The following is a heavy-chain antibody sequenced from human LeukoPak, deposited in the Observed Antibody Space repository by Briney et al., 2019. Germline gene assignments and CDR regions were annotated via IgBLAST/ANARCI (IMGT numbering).Heavy chain of an antibody. V-gene: IGHV3-64D*06. Sequence: GGCLRLSCSASGFTFSSYAMHWGRQAPGEGLGNFSAIFSNGGSTYYADSVKGRFTISRDNSKNTLYLQMSSLRAEDTAVYYCVKPAGYSGYDPSHPFDYWGQGTLVTVSS. CDR3: VKPAGYSGYDPSHPFDY. D-gene: IGHD5-12*01. CDR1: GFTFSSYA. J-gene: IGHJ4*02. CDR2: IFSNGGST.